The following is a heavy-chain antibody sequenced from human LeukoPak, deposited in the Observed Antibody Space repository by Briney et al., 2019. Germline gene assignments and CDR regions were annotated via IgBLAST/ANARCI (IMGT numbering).Heavy chain of an antibody. CDR3: ARDSGNWFDP. V-gene: IGHV4-61*01. D-gene: IGHD3-10*01. J-gene: IGHJ5*02. Sequence: SETLSLTCTVSGGSFSSDISYWSWLRQPPGTGLEWIGYIHYSGSTNYNPSLKSRVTRSVDTSKNQFSLRLSSVTAADTAVYYCARDSGNWFDPWGQGTLVTVSS. CDR2: IHYSGST. CDR1: GGSFSSDISY.